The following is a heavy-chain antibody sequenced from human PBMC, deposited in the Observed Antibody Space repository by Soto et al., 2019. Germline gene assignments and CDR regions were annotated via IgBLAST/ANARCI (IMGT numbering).Heavy chain of an antibody. CDR1: GFTFDDYA. CDR3: AKGLPKPSYYYYMDV. V-gene: IGHV3-9*01. Sequence: HPGGSLRLSCAASGFTFDDYAMHWARQAPGKGLEWVSGISWNSGSIGYADSVKGRFTISRDNAKNSLYLQMNSLRAEDTALYYCAKGLPKPSYYYYMDVWGKGTTVTVSS. D-gene: IGHD5-12*01. J-gene: IGHJ6*03. CDR2: ISWNSGSI.